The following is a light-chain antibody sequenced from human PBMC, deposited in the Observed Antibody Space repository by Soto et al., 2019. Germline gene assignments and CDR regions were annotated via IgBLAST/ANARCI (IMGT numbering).Light chain of an antibody. CDR3: QQYGSSPPWT. CDR2: GAS. Sequence: EIVLTRSPGTLSLSPGERATLSCRASQTVTRSYLAWYQQKPGQAPRLXLYGASSRATGIPDRFSGSGSGTDFTLTISRLEPEDFAVYYCQQYGSSPPWTFGQGTKVDIK. V-gene: IGKV3-20*01. CDR1: QTVTRSY. J-gene: IGKJ1*01.